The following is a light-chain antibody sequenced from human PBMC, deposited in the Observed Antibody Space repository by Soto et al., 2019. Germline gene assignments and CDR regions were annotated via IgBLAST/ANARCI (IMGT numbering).Light chain of an antibody. CDR3: ASYAGSNNSV. J-gene: IGLJ1*01. CDR2: DVS. Sequence: QSVLTQPPSPSRSPGQSVTISRPGNSSDVGGYNHVSWYQQNPGKAPKLMIYDVSKRPSGVPDRFSGSKSGNTASLTISGLQAEDEADYYCASYAGSNNSVFGTGTKVTVL. CDR1: SSDVGGYNH. V-gene: IGLV2-8*01.